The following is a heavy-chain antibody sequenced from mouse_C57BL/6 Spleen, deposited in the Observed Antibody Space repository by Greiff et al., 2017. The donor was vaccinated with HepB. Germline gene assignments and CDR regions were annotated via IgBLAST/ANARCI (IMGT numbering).Heavy chain of an antibody. CDR3: ARGGREVDY. Sequence: EVQVVESGGGLVKPGGSLKLSCAASGFTFSDYGLHWVRQAPEKGLEWVAYISSGSSTIYYADTVKGRCTISRDNAKNTLCLQMTSLRSEDTAMYYCARGGREVDYWGQGTTLTVSS. V-gene: IGHV5-17*01. J-gene: IGHJ2*01. D-gene: IGHD3-3*01. CDR1: GFTFSDYG. CDR2: ISSGSSTI.